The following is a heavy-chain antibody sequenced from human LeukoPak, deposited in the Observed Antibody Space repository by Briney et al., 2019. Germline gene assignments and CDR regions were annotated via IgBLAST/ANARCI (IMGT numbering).Heavy chain of an antibody. D-gene: IGHD3-10*01. CDR2: IYHSGST. CDR1: GGSISSYY. J-gene: IGHJ4*02. V-gene: IGHV4-59*01. Sequence: SETLSLTCTVSGGSISSYYWSWIRQPPGKGLEWIGYIYHSGSTYYNPSLKSRVTISVDTSKNQFSLKLTSVTAADTAVYYCARDGSGRYYFDYWGQGTLVTVSS. CDR3: ARDGSGRYYFDY.